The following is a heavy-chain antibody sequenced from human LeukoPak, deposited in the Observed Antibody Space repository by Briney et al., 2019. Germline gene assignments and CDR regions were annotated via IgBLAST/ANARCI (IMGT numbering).Heavy chain of an antibody. CDR1: GDSISSYY. Sequence: KPSETLSLTCTVSGDSISSYYWSWIRQPPGKGLEWIGYIYTSGGTNYIPSLKGRVTISIDTSKNQFSLKLGSVTAADSAVYYCARLTRLSTSPDRYYLDYWGQGTLVTVSS. J-gene: IGHJ4*02. D-gene: IGHD6-6*01. CDR3: ARLTRLSTSPDRYYLDY. CDR2: IYTSGGT. V-gene: IGHV4-4*09.